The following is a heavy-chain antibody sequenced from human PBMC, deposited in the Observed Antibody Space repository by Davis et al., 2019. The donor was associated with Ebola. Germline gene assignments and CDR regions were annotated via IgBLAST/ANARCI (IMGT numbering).Heavy chain of an antibody. Sequence: ASVKVSCKASGYTFTGYYMHWVRQAPGQGLEWMGRINPNSGGTNYAQKFQGRVTMTRDTSISTAYMDLTRLISDDTAVYYCARDREAAAAGYYGMDVWGKGTAVTVSS. CDR3: ARDREAAAAGYYGMDV. V-gene: IGHV1-2*06. CDR2: INPNSGGT. CDR1: GYTFTGYY. D-gene: IGHD6-13*01. J-gene: IGHJ6*04.